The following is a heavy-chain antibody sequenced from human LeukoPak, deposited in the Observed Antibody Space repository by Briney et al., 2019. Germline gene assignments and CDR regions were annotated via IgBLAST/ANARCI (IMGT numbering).Heavy chain of an antibody. V-gene: IGHV4-39*02. Sequence: SETLSLTCTVSGGSISSSIYYWGRIRQPPGKGLEWIGSIFYSGSTYYNPSLKSRVTISVDTSKNQFSLKLSSMTAADTAVYYCARDAGYYDSSGYHYWGQGTLVTVSS. CDR3: ARDAGYYDSSGYHY. D-gene: IGHD3-22*01. J-gene: IGHJ4*02. CDR2: IFYSGST. CDR1: GGSISSSIYY.